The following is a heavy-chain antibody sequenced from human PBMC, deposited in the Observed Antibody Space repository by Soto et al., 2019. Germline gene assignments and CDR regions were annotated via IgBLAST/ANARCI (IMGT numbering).Heavy chain of an antibody. V-gene: IGHV3-30*18. CDR3: AKEKISTSCCNWFDP. J-gene: IGHJ5*02. D-gene: IGHD2-2*01. CDR2: ISYDGSNK. CDR1: GFTFSSYG. Sequence: GGSLRLSCAASGFTFSSYGMHWVRQAPGKGLEWVAVISYDGSNKYYADSVKGRFTISRGNSKNTLYLQMNSLRAEDTAVYYCAKEKISTSCCNWFDPWGQGTLVTVSS.